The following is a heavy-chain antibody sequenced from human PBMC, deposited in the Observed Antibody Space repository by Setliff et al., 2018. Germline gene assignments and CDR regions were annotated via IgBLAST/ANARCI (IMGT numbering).Heavy chain of an antibody. J-gene: IGHJ6*03. CDR1: GATFSSHG. V-gene: IGHV1-69*05. CDR2: TIPMFGTT. Sequence: SVKVSCKASGATFSSHGISWVRQAPGQGLEWMGGTIPMFGTTEYAQKLQGRLTIITDESTNTAFMQLSSLRSDDTAVYYCVREGVDSRSSTDYRYYMDVWG. D-gene: IGHD3-22*01. CDR3: VREGVDSRSSTDYRYYMDV.